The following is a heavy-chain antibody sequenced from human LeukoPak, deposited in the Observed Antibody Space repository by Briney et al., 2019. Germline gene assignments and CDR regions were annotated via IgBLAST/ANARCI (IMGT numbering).Heavy chain of an antibody. CDR3: ARGLNWGGSYYYYYMDV. CDR2: ISSSSGYI. D-gene: IGHD7-27*01. V-gene: IGHV3-21*01. Sequence: PGGSLRLSCAASGFTFTTYWMTWVRQAPGKGLEWVSSISSSSGYIYYADSVKGRFTISRDNAKNSLYLQMNSLRAEDTAVYYCARGLNWGGSYYYYYMDVWGKGTTVTVSS. J-gene: IGHJ6*03. CDR1: GFTFTTYW.